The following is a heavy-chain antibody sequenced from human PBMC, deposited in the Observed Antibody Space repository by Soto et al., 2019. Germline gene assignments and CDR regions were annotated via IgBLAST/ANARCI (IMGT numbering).Heavy chain of an antibody. D-gene: IGHD4-4*01. J-gene: IGHJ1*01. CDR3: AKDQRGSNYGYFQY. V-gene: IGHV3-30*18. CDR1: GFTFSSYG. CDR2: ISSDGNKK. Sequence: QVQLVESGGGVVQPGRSLRLSCAASGFTFSSYGMHWVRQAPGKGLEWVTLISSDGNKKYYGDSVQGRFTISRDNSKNTLYLEMDSQSPEDTAIYYCAKDQRGSNYGYFQYWGQGTLVTVSS.